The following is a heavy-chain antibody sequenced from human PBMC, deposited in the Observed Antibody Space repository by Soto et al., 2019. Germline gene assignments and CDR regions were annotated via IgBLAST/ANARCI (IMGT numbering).Heavy chain of an antibody. CDR3: THHGYYSCGMDV. CDR2: IFWDDDK. CDR1: GFSLSTSGVG. V-gene: IGHV2-5*02. J-gene: IGHJ6*02. Sequence: QITLKESGPTLVKPTQTLTLTCTFSGFSLSTSGVGVGWIRQPPGKALEWLALIFWDDDKRYSPSLKSRLTITKDTSKNQVVLTMTNVDPVDAATYYCTHHGYYSCGMDVWGQGSTVTVSS.